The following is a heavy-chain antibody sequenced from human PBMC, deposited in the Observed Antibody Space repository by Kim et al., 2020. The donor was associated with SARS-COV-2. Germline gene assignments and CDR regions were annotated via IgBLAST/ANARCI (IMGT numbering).Heavy chain of an antibody. J-gene: IGHJ4*02. D-gene: IGHD6-6*01. V-gene: IGHV3-21*05. CDR3: ARELENSSSRGGL. CDR2: ISTGSDYI. CDR1: RFTFSSYA. Sequence: GGSLRLSCVASRFTFSSYAMNWVRQAPGKGLEWVSYISTGSDYIYYADSVKGRFTISRDNAKNSLYLQMNSLRDEDTAVYYCARELENSSSRGGLWGQGTLVTASS.